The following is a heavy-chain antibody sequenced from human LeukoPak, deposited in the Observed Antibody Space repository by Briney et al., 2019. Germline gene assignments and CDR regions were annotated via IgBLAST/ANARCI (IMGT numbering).Heavy chain of an antibody. CDR3: ARERDYYDSSGFSDY. CDR2: IIPIFGTA. V-gene: IGHV1-69*01. CDR1: GVTFSIYA. D-gene: IGHD3-22*01. Sequence: SVKVSCKASGVTFSIYAISWVRHAPRQRLWWMGGIIPIFGTANSAQKFQGRITITADESTSTAYMELSSLRSEDTAVYYCARERDYYDSSGFSDYWGQGTLVTVSS. J-gene: IGHJ4*02.